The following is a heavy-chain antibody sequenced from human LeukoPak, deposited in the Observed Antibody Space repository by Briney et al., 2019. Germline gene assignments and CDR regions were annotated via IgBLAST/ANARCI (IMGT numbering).Heavy chain of an antibody. D-gene: IGHD6-13*01. CDR3: ASYSSPYTGYYYYGMDV. CDR1: GYTLTELS. CDR2: FDPEDGET. J-gene: IGHJ6*02. V-gene: IGHV1-24*01. Sequence: ASVKVSCKVSGYTLTELSMHWVRQAPGKGLEWMGGFDPEDGETIYAQKCQGRVTTTEDTSTDTAYMELSSLRSEDTAVYYCASYSSPYTGYYYYGMDVWGQGTTVTVSS.